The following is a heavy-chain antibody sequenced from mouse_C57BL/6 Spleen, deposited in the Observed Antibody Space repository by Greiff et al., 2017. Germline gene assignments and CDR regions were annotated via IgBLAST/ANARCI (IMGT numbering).Heavy chain of an antibody. D-gene: IGHD2-2*01. CDR1: GYTFTSYW. CDR3: GNVYDCFDY. CDR2: IYPGSGST. Sequence: VQLQQPGAELVKPGASVKMSCKASGYTFTSYWIPWVKQRPGQGLEWIGDIYPGSGSTNYNEKFKSKATLTVDTSSSTAYMQLSSLTSEASAVYYCGNVYDCFDYWGQGTTLTVSS. J-gene: IGHJ2*01. V-gene: IGHV1-55*01.